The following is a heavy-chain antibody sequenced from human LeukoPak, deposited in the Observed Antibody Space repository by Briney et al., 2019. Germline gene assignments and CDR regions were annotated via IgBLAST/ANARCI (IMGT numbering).Heavy chain of an antibody. Sequence: ASVKVSCKASGYTFTGYYMHWVRQAPGQGLEWMGWINPNSGGTNYAQKFQGRVTMTRDTSISTAYMELSRLRSDDAAVYYCARVLFSSGWYDDYWGQGTLVTVSS. J-gene: IGHJ4*02. V-gene: IGHV1-2*02. CDR1: GYTFTGYY. CDR3: ARVLFSSGWYDDY. D-gene: IGHD6-19*01. CDR2: INPNSGGT.